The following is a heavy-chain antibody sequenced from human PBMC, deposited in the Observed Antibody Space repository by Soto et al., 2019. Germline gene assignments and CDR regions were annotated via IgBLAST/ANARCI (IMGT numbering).Heavy chain of an antibody. CDR1: GFTFSSYG. CDR2: ISYDGSNK. CDR3: AIDLCKGGRDHLNHYYYYYGMDA. D-gene: IGHD3-16*01. J-gene: IGHJ6*02. V-gene: IGHV3-30*03. Sequence: QPGGSLRLSCAASGFTFSSYGMHWVRQAPGKGLEWVAVISYDGSNKYYADSVKGRFTTSRGNSKNTLYLQMNSLRDEATDVYYCAIDLCKGGRDHLNHYYYYYGMDAWGQGTTVTVSS.